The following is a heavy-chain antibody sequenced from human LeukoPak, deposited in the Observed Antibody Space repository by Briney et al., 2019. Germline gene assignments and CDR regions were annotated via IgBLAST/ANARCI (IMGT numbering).Heavy chain of an antibody. CDR2: INSDGSST. D-gene: IGHD6-13*01. V-gene: IGHV3-74*01. Sequence: GGSLRLSCAASGFTFSSHWMHWVRQAPGKGLVWVSRINSDGSSTSYADSVKGRFTISRDNAKNTLYLQMNSLRAEDTAVYYCARDEEQQLLDYWGQGTLVTVSS. J-gene: IGHJ4*02. CDR1: GFTFSSHW. CDR3: ARDEEQQLLDY.